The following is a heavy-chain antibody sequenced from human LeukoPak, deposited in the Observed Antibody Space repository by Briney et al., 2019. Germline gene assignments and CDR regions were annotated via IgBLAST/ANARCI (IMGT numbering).Heavy chain of an antibody. CDR3: ARELGTAYYCSGNYHYNALYYYLGV. CDR2: IYTSGST. V-gene: IGHV4-61*02. CDR1: GGSINSGSYY. J-gene: IGHJ6*03. Sequence: PSQTLSLTCTVSGGSINSGSYYWSWIRQPAGKGLEWIGRIYTSGSTEYNPSLKSRVTISVDTSKNQFSLKLTSVTAADTAVYYCARELGTAYYCSGNYHYNALYYYLGVWGKGTTVTIS. D-gene: IGHD3-10*01.